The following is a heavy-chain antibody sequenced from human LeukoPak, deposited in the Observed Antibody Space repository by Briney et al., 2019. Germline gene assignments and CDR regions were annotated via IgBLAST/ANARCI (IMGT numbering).Heavy chain of an antibody. CDR1: GYTFTSYY. J-gene: IGHJ4*02. CDR2: INPSGGST. Sequence: ASVKVSCKASGYTFTSYYMYWVRQAPGQGLEWMGIINPSGGSTSYAQKFQGRVTMTRDTSTSTVYMELSSLRSEDTAVYYCARDRPPYYYDSSGYIDYWGQGTLVTVSS. V-gene: IGHV1-46*01. CDR3: ARDRPPYYYDSSGYIDY. D-gene: IGHD3-22*01.